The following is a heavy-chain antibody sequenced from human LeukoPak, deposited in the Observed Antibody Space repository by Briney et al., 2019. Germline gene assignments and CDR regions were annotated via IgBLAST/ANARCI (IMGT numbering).Heavy chain of an antibody. D-gene: IGHD5-12*01. CDR3: ARDGATNTANWFDP. Sequence: GASVKVSCKASGYTFTGYYMHWVRQAPGQGLEWMGWINPNSGGTNYAQKFQGRVTMTRDTSISTAYMELSRLRSDDTAVYYCARDGATNTANWFDPWGQGTLVTVSS. J-gene: IGHJ5*02. CDR2: INPNSGGT. CDR1: GYTFTGYY. V-gene: IGHV1-2*02.